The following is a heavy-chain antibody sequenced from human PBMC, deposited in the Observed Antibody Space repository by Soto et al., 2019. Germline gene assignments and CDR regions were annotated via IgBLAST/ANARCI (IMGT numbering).Heavy chain of an antibody. CDR1: GFTFSINL. D-gene: IGHD3-16*01. V-gene: IGHV3-74*01. J-gene: IGHJ6*02. CDR2: INSDGSSS. Sequence: WGSLRLACAASGFTFSINLMHWVRQAPGMGLVWLSRINSDGSSSSYADSVNGRFTISRDNAKNTLYLQMNSLRAEDTAVYFCARDYNYVWGPMKYYYAMDVWGQGTTVTVSS. CDR3: ARDYNYVWGPMKYYYAMDV.